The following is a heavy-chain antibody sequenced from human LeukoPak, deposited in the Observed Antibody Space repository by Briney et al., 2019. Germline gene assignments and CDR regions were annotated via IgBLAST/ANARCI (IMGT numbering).Heavy chain of an antibody. CDR3: AKSAGHPKYYFDY. CDR2: ISYDGSNK. Sequence: GGSLRLSCAASGFTFSSYGMHWVRQAPGKGLEWVAVISYDGSNKYYADSVKGRFTISRDNSKNTLYLQMNSLRAEDTAVYYCAKSAGHPKYYFDYWGQGTLVTVSS. J-gene: IGHJ4*02. CDR1: GFTFSSYG. V-gene: IGHV3-30*18.